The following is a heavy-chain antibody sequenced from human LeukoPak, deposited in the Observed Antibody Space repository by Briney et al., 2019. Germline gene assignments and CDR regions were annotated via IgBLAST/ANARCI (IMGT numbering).Heavy chain of an antibody. V-gene: IGHV1-69*06. J-gene: IGHJ4*02. D-gene: IGHD5-12*01. CDR1: GGTFSSYA. CDR3: ARAPVWATYYFDY. Sequence: ASVKVSCKASGGTFSSYAISWVRQAPGQGLEWMGGIIPIFGTANYAQKFQGRVTITADKSTSTAYMELSSLRSEDTAVYYCARAPVWATYYFDYWGQGTLVSVSS. CDR2: IIPIFGTA.